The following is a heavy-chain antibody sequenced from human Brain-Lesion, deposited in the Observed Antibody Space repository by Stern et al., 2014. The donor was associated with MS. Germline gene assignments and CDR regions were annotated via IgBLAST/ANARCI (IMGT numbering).Heavy chain of an antibody. CDR3: AGEEDIRYCSGGSCTGNWFDP. CDR1: GGSVSSTSYA. D-gene: IGHD2-15*01. Sequence: VQLLESGPGLVKPSETLSLTCTVAGGSVSSTSYAWAWIRQPPGKGLEWIGTIYYSGNTYYSPSLKSRLTISLATSKNQFSLQLRSVTAADTAVYYCAGEEDIRYCSGGSCTGNWFDPWGQGTLVTVSS. V-gene: IGHV4-39*01. CDR2: IYYSGNT. J-gene: IGHJ5*02.